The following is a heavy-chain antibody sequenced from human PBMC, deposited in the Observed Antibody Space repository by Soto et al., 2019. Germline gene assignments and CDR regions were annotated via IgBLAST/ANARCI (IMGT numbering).Heavy chain of an antibody. CDR3: ARDNILGILYGGMDG. D-gene: IGHD3-3*01. CDR2: IYYSGST. Sequence: TVSGGSISSGDYYWSWIRQPPGKGLEWIGYIYYSGSTYYNPSLKSRVTISVDTSKNQFSLKLSSVTAADTAVYYCARDNILGILYGGMDGWGQGTTVTVSS. CDR1: GGSISSGDYY. V-gene: IGHV4-30-4*01. J-gene: IGHJ6*02.